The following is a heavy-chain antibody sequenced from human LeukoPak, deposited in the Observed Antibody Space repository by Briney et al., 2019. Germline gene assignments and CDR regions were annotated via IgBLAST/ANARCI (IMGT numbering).Heavy chain of an antibody. CDR1: GSTSNENW. CDR3: ARSPSGFRSTFVN. V-gene: IGHV3-7*03. J-gene: IGHJ4*02. CDR2: IKYDGSEE. D-gene: IGHD3-9*01. Sequence: GGSLRLSCVASGSTSNENWMSRVRQVPGKGLEWVANIKYDGSEEDYADSVKGRFTISRDNAKNSLYLHMKSLTAEDTAVYFCARSPSGFRSTFVNWGQGTLVSVSS.